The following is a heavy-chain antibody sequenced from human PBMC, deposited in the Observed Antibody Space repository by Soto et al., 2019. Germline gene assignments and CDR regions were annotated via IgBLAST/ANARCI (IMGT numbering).Heavy chain of an antibody. Sequence: GGSLRLSCTVLGFTLTNENMNWVRQARGKGLEWFSSISSRSTFINYADSVKGRFTISRDNDKGLVYLQMNSLRAEDTAVYYCARDPPLSMIVVVGVDDFWGQGTLVTVSS. J-gene: IGHJ4*02. D-gene: IGHD3-22*01. V-gene: IGHV3-21*06. CDR2: ISSRSTFI. CDR1: GFTLTNEN. CDR3: ARDPPLSMIVVVGVDDF.